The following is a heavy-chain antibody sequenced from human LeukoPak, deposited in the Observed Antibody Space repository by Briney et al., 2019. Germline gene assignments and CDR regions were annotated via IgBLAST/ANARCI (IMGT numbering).Heavy chain of an antibody. CDR3: ARGAGSPFDY. CDR1: GGSISSYY. V-gene: IGHV4-59*01. CDR2: IFYSGTT. D-gene: IGHD1-14*01. J-gene: IGHJ4*02. Sequence: PSETLSLTCTVSGGSISSYYWGWIRQPPGKGLEWIGYIFYSGTTNYNPSLKSRITMSVDTSKNQFSLKLSSVTAADTAVYYCARGAGSPFDYWGQGTLVTVSS.